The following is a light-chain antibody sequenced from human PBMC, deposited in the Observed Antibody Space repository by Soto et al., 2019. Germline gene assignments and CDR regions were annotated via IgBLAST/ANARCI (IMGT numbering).Light chain of an antibody. J-gene: IGKJ4*01. V-gene: IGKV1-8*01. CDR1: QGISSY. CDR3: QQYYSYPRLP. CDR2: AAS. Sequence: AIRMTQSPSSFSASTGDRVTITCRASQGISSYLAWYQQKPGIAPKLLIYAASTLQSGVPSRFSGSGSGTDFTLTIRCLQSEDFATYYCQQYYSYPRLPFGGGTKGEI.